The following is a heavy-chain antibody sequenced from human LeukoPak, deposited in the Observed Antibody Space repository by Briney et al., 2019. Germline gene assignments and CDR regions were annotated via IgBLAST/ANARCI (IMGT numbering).Heavy chain of an antibody. CDR1: GFTFTNYW. D-gene: IGHD4/OR15-4a*01. CDR3: ARDDYGGTRY. CDR2: IKQDGSEK. V-gene: IGHV3-7*01. Sequence: PGGSLRLTCAASGFTFTNYWMRWVRQAPGKGLEGVANIKQDGSEKYYVDSVKGRFSISRDNAKNSLYLQMNSLRAEDTAVYSCARDDYGGTRYWGQGTLVTVSS. J-gene: IGHJ4*02.